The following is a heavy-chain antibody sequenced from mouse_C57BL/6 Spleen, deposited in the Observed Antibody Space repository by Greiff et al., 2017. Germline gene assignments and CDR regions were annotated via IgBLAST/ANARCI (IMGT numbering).Heavy chain of an antibody. CDR2: IWGDGST. CDR1: GFSLTSYG. D-gene: IGHD2-5*01. V-gene: IGHV2-3*01. Sequence: QVQLKQSGPGLVAPSQSLSITCTVSGFSLTSYGVSWVRQPPGKGLEWLGVIWGDGSTNYHSALIARLSISKDNSKSQVFLNLNSLQTDDTATYYCAKPRSNYDFGAMDCWGQGTSVTVSS. J-gene: IGHJ4*01. CDR3: AKPRSNYDFGAMDC.